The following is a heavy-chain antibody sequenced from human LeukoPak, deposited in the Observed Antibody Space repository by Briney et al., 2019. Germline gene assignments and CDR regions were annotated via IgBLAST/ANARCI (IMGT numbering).Heavy chain of an antibody. Sequence: PGDSLKISCKGSGYNFPTYWIGWRRQMPGRGLEWMRQVFPLDFDTTYSPTFHGQVNNSADTSTSTAHLQWSGVKASDYAIYYCTAFNRDDYRNFDSWGQGTLVTVSS. CDR3: TAFNRDDYRNFDS. D-gene: IGHD5-24*01. CDR1: GYNFPTYW. V-gene: IGHV5-51*01. J-gene: IGHJ4*02. CDR2: VFPLDFDT.